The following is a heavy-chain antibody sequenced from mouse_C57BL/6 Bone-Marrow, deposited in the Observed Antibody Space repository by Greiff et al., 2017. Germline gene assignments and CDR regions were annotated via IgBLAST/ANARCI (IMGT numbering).Heavy chain of an antibody. V-gene: IGHV1-80*01. D-gene: IGHD4-1*01. Sequence: QVQLQQSGAELVKPGASVKISCKASGYAFSSYWMNWVKQRPGQGLEWIGQIYPGDGDTNYNGKFKGKATLTADKSSSTAYMQLSSLTSEDSAVXVCARRVGLNYAMGYWGQGTSVTVSS. J-gene: IGHJ4*01. CDR3: ARRVGLNYAMGY. CDR1: GYAFSSYW. CDR2: IYPGDGDT.